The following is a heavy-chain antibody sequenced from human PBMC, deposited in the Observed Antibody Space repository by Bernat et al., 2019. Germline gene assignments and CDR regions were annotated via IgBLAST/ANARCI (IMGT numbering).Heavy chain of an antibody. CDR3: AKLGVAGYTDYWYFDL. CDR2: IWYDGRNK. D-gene: IGHD6-13*01. Sequence: QVQLVESGGGVVQPGRSLRLSCAASGFTFSNYGMHWVRQAPGKGLEWVAVIWYDGRNKYNADSVKGRFTISRDNSKNTLYLQMNSQRAEDTAVYYCAKLGVAGYTDYWYFDLWGRGTLVTVSS. V-gene: IGHV3-33*06. J-gene: IGHJ2*01. CDR1: GFTFSNYG.